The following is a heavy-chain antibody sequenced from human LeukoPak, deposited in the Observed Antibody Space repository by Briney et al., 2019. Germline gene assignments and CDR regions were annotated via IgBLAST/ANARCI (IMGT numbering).Heavy chain of an antibody. CDR1: GYIFSSYS. D-gene: IGHD6-13*01. CDR2: ISADSGNT. V-gene: IGHV1-18*01. CDR3: ARVGYSSSWYDDY. Sequence: GASVKVSCKASGYIFSSYSISWVRQAPGQGLEWMGWISADSGNTNYAQMLQGRVTMTTDTSTSTAYMELRSLRSDDTAVYYCARVGYSSSWYDDYWGQGTLVTVSS. J-gene: IGHJ4*02.